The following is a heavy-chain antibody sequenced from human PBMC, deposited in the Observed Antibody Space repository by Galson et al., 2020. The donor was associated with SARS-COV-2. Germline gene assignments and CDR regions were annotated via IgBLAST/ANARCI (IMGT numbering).Heavy chain of an antibody. D-gene: IGHD1-26*01. V-gene: IGHV4-38-2*02. CDR2: IHHSGST. J-gene: IGHJ4*02. CDR3: ARAGWGSYLTPDY. CDR1: GYSISSGYY. Sequence: SETLSLTCTVSGYSISSGYYWGWIRQPPGKGLEWIGSIHHSGSTYYNPSLKSRVTISVDTSKNQFSLKLSSVTAADTAVYYCARAGWGSYLTPDYWGQGTLVTVSS.